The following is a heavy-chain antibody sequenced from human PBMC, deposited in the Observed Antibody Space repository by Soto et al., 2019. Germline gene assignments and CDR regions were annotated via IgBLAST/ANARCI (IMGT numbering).Heavy chain of an antibody. Sequence: QVQLVESGGGVVQPGRSLRLSCAASGFTFSSYAIHWVRQAPGKGLEWVAVISYDGSNKYYADSVKGRFTISRDNSKNTMYLQMNSLRAEDTAVYYCATERDILLVPAAPFWDYGGQETLVTVSS. V-gene: IGHV3-30*04. J-gene: IGHJ4*02. D-gene: IGHD2-2*01. CDR2: ISYDGSNK. CDR1: GFTFSSYA. CDR3: ATERDILLVPAAPFWDY.